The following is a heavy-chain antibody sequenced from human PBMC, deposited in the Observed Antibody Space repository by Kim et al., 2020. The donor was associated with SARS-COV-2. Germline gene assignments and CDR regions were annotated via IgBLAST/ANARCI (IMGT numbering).Heavy chain of an antibody. V-gene: IGHV5-51*01. D-gene: IGHD6-13*01. CDR1: GYSFTSYW. CDR3: ARHLQGQQLLCGAFDI. J-gene: IGHJ3*02. CDR2: IYPGDSDT. Sequence: GESLKISCKGSGYSFTSYWIGWVRQMPGKGLEWMGIIYPGDSDTRYSPSFQGQVTISADKSISTAYLQWSSLKASDTAMYYCARHLQGQQLLCGAFDIWGQGTMVTVSS.